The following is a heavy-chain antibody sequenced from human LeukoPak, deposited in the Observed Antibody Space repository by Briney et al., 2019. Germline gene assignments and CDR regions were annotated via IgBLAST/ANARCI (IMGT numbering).Heavy chain of an antibody. D-gene: IGHD6-19*01. CDR2: IIPIFGTA. CDR3: AGSGWYRAIDY. J-gene: IGHJ4*02. Sequence: ASVTVSCKASGGTFSSYAISWVRQAPGQGLEWMGGIIPIFGTANYAQKFQGRVTITADESTSTAYMELSSLRSEDTAVYYCAGSGWYRAIDYWGQGTLVTVSS. V-gene: IGHV1-69*13. CDR1: GGTFSSYA.